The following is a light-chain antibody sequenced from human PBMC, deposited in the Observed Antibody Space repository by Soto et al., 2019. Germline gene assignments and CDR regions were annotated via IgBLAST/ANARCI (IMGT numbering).Light chain of an antibody. CDR3: QKYGTSLT. V-gene: IGKV3-20*01. Sequence: EIVLTQSPGTLSLSPGERATLSCRASQSVSSNYLAWYQQKLGQAPRLLIFGASSRAAGIPDRFSGSGSGTDFTLTISRLEPEDFTVYYCQKYGTSLTLGGGTKVDI. CDR1: QSVSSNY. J-gene: IGKJ4*01. CDR2: GAS.